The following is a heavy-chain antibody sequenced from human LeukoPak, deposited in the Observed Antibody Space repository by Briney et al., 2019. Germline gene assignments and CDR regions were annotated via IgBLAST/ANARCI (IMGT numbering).Heavy chain of an antibody. Sequence: GASVKVSCKASGYTFTSDYMHWVRQAPGQGLEWMGVINPSGGSTSYAQRFQGRVTMTRDTSTSTVYMELSSLRSEDTAVYYCAKDQNPTYYYDTSGYLNWFDPWGQGTLVTVSS. CDR1: GYTFTSDY. CDR3: AKDQNPTYYYDTSGYLNWFDP. D-gene: IGHD3-22*01. V-gene: IGHV1-46*01. J-gene: IGHJ5*02. CDR2: INPSGGST.